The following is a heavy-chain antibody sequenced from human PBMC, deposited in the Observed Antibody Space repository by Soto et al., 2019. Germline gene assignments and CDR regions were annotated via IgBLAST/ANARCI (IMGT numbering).Heavy chain of an antibody. V-gene: IGHV3-7*01. J-gene: IGHJ4*02. CDR2: IKQDGSEK. CDR1: GFTFSSYW. Sequence: GGSLRLSCAASGFTFSSYWMSWVRQAPGKGLEWVANIKQDGSEKYYVDSVKGRFTISRDNAKNSLYLQMNSLRAEDTAVYYCARLAYDFWSCYYGYYFDYWGQGTLVTVSS. CDR3: ARLAYDFWSCYYGYYFDY. D-gene: IGHD3-3*01.